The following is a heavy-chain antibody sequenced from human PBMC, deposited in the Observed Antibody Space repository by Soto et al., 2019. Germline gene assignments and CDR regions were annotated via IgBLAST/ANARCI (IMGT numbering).Heavy chain of an antibody. J-gene: IGHJ6*02. Sequence: GGSLRLSCAAAGFTFSSYGMHWVRQAPGTGLEWVAVMSYDGSKYYADTVKGRFTISRDNSKNTLYLQINSLRPEDTAVYYCAKDFTPWFGAYFYYYYGMDVWGQGTTVTVSS. V-gene: IGHV3-30*18. CDR2: MSYDGSK. CDR3: AKDFTPWFGAYFYYYYGMDV. CDR1: GFTFSSYG. D-gene: IGHD3-10*01.